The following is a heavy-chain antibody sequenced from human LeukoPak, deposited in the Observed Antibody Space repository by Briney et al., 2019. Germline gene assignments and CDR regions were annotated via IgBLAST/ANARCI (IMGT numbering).Heavy chain of an antibody. D-gene: IGHD4-17*01. V-gene: IGHV4-59*01. Sequence: SETLSLTCTVSGGSFSGYYWGWIRQPPGKGLEWIGYIYYSGSTTYNPSLKSRVTISVDTPKNQISLKVRSVTAADTAVYYCARSGVWLRGTTAFDYWGQGTLVTVSS. CDR2: IYYSGST. CDR3: ARSGVWLRGTTAFDY. J-gene: IGHJ4*02. CDR1: GGSFSGYY.